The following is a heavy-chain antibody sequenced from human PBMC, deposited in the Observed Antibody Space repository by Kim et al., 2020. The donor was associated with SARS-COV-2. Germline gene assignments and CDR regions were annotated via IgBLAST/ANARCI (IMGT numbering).Heavy chain of an antibody. CDR1: GFTFSNYA. CDR2: LSGSGDAS. CDR3: VKSDCSSIACRRFHY. D-gene: IGHD2-2*01. V-gene: IGHV3-23*01. J-gene: IGHJ4*01. Sequence: GGSLRLSCAASGFTFSNYAMSWVRHVPGKGLELVSGLSGSGDASYYADSVKGRFIISRDNSKNTLNLHMNSLRGEDTAMYYCVKSDCSSIACRRFHYWG.